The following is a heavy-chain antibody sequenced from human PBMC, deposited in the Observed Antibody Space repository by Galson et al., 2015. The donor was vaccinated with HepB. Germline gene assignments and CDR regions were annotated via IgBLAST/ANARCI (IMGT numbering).Heavy chain of an antibody. Sequence: SLRLSCAASGFTFDDYAMHRVRQAPGKGLEWVSGISWNSGSIGYADSVKGRFTISRDNAKHSLYLQMNSLRAEDTALYYCAKDAFGGSDYYFDYWGQGTLVTVSS. D-gene: IGHD1-26*01. J-gene: IGHJ4*02. CDR2: ISWNSGSI. CDR3: AKDAFGGSDYYFDY. CDR1: GFTFDDYA. V-gene: IGHV3-9*01.